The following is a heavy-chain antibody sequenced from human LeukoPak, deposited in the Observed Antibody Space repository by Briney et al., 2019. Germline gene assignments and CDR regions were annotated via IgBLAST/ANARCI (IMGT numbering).Heavy chain of an antibody. CDR2: INHSGST. CDR1: GGSFSGYY. J-gene: IGHJ4*02. Sequence: SETLSLTCAVYGGSFSGYYWSWIRQPPGKGLEWIGEINHSGSTNYNPSLKSRVTISVDTSKNQFSLKLSSVTAADTAVCYCARGRRARSGGSCYLGYWGQGTLVTVSS. V-gene: IGHV4-34*01. CDR3: ARGRRARSGGSCYLGY. D-gene: IGHD2-15*01.